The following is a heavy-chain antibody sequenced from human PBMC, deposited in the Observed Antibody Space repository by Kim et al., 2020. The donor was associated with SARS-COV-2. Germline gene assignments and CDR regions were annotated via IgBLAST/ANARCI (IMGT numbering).Heavy chain of an antibody. CDR1: GFTFTDYY. J-gene: IGHJ5*02. D-gene: IGHD1-1*01. V-gene: IGHV3-11*05. Sequence: GGSLRLSCAASGFTFTDYYINWIRQAPGKGLEWISFISSSSNYTHYAESVKGRFIISRNNANKSVDLQMNGLRAEDTAVYYCVGGAQVGTTRDWFHPWGQGTRVTVSS. CDR3: VGGAQVGTTRDWFHP. CDR2: ISSSSNYT.